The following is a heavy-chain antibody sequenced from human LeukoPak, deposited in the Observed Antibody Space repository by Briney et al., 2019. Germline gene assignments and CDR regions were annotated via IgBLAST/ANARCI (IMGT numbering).Heavy chain of an antibody. CDR3: ARGTYSSTFDY. CDR2: INPNSGGT. V-gene: IGHV1-2*02. D-gene: IGHD6-13*01. Sequence: ASVTVSCKASGYTFTGHYMHWVRQAPGQGLEWMGWINPNSGGTNYARKFQGRVTMTRDTSISTAYMELSRLRSDDTAVYYCARGTYSSTFDYWGQGTLVTVSS. J-gene: IGHJ4*02. CDR1: GYTFTGHY.